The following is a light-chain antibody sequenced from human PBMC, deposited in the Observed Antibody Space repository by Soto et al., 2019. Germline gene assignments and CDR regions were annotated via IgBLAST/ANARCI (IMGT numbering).Light chain of an antibody. CDR3: CSYAGSSTLGDVV. CDR1: SSDVGSYNL. J-gene: IGLJ2*01. CDR2: EGS. Sequence: QSALTQPASVSGSPGQSITISCTGTSSDVGSYNLVSWYQQHPGKAPKLMIYEGSKRPSGVSNRFSGSKSGNTASLTISGLQAEDEADYYCCSYAGSSTLGDVVFGGGTKLPS. V-gene: IGLV2-23*01.